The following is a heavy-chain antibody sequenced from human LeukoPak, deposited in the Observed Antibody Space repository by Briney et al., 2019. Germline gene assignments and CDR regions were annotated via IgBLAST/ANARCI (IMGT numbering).Heavy chain of an antibody. D-gene: IGHD6-13*01. J-gene: IGHJ4*02. CDR2: ISGDGCTT. CDR1: GFTFDDYA. Sequence: GGSLRLSCTASGFTFDDYAMHWVRQAPAKGLEWVSLISGDGCTTDYADSVKGRFTISRDNRRNSLNLHMNSLRTEDTALYFCAKVYVGSWYAYDHWGQGTLVTVPS. V-gene: IGHV3-43*02. CDR3: AKVYVGSWYAYDH.